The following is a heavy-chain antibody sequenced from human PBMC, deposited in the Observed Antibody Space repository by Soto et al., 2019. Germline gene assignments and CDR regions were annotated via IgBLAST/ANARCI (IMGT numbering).Heavy chain of an antibody. D-gene: IGHD2-15*01. CDR2: ISGSGGST. CDR3: AKDYCSGGSCYSIDY. V-gene: IGHV3-23*01. CDR1: GFTFSSYA. J-gene: IGHJ4*02. Sequence: PGGSLRLSCAASGFTFSSYAMNWVRQAPGKGLEWVSAISGSGGSTYYADSVKGRFTISRDSSKNTLYLQMNSLRAEDTAVYYCAKDYCSGGSCYSIDYWGQGTLVTVSS.